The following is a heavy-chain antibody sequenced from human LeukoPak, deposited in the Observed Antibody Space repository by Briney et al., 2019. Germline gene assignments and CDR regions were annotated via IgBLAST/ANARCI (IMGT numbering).Heavy chain of an antibody. CDR1: GGSISSYY. CDR2: INHSGST. D-gene: IGHD5/OR15-5a*01. J-gene: IGHJ4*02. Sequence: PSETLSLTCTVSGGSISSYYWSWIRQPPGKGLEWIGEINHSGSTNYNPSLKSRVTISVDTSKNQFSLKLSSVTAEDTAVYYCARQKYLRGPDVEYFDYWGQGTLVTVSS. CDR3: ARQKYLRGPDVEYFDY. V-gene: IGHV4-34*01.